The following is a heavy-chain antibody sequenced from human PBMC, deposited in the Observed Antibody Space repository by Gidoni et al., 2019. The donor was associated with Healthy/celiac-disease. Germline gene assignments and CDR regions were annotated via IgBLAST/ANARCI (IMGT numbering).Heavy chain of an antibody. V-gene: IGHV3-23*01. D-gene: IGHD4-17*01. Sequence: EVQLLESGGGLVQPGGSLSLSCAAAGFTFSSYAMSWVRQAPGKGLEWVSAIGGSGGSTYYADSVKGRFTISRDNSKNTLYLQMNSLRAEDTAVYYCAKIADGDYYFDYWGQGTLVTVSS. CDR2: IGGSGGST. J-gene: IGHJ4*02. CDR3: AKIADGDYYFDY. CDR1: GFTFSSYA.